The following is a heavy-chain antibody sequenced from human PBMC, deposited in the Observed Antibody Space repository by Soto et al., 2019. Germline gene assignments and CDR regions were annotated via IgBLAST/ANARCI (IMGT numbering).Heavy chain of an antibody. Sequence: SETLSLTCTVSGGSISSSSYYWGWIRQPPGKGLEWIGSIYYSGSTYYNPSLKSRVTISVDTSKNQFSLKLSSVTAADTAVYYCARHRVEQWLVRGHYNWFDPWGQGTLVTVSS. CDR3: ARHRVEQWLVRGHYNWFDP. CDR1: GGSISSSSYY. J-gene: IGHJ5*02. V-gene: IGHV4-39*01. CDR2: IYYSGST. D-gene: IGHD6-19*01.